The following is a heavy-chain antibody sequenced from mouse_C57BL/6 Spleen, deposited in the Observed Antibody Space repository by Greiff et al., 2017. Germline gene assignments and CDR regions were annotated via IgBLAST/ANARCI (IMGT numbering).Heavy chain of an antibody. CDR2: INPNYGTT. V-gene: IGHV1-39*01. Sequence: LVESGPELVKPGASVKISCKASGYSFTDYNMNWVKQSNGKSLEWIGVINPNYGTTSYNQKFKGKATLTVNQSSSTAYMQRNSLTSEDTAVYYGAKYYGSSYFLDVWGTGTTVTVSS. J-gene: IGHJ1*03. CDR1: GYSFTDYN. D-gene: IGHD1-1*01. CDR3: AKYYGSSYFLDV.